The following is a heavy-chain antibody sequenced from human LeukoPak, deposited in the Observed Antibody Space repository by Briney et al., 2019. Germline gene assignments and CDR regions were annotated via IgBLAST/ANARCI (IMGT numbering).Heavy chain of an antibody. V-gene: IGHV3-30*03. J-gene: IGHJ6*03. CDR2: ISYDGSNK. D-gene: IGHD6-19*01. CDR1: GFTFSSYG. Sequence: GGSLRLSCAASGFTFSSYGMHWVRQAPGKGLEWVAVISYDGSNKYYADSVKGRFTISRDNSKYTLYLQMNSLRAEDTAVYYCARDKLKAGYYYYYYMDVWGKGTTVTVSS. CDR3: ARDKLKAGYYYYYYMDV.